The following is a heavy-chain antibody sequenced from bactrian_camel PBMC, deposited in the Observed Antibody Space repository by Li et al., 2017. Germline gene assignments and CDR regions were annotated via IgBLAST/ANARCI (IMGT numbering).Heavy chain of an antibody. Sequence: VQLVESGGGLVQAGGSLSLSCVLSGYTYSYPYMGWFRQAPGTEREGIAAIFTGSGRTYYDDSVKGRFIISQDRATNMVYLQMNSLQPEDTAMYYCAADTMVGGQAPAMASGARGPRSPSP. CDR3: AADTMVGGQAPAMAS. V-gene: IGHV3S40*01. CDR1: GYTYSYPY. J-gene: IGHJ4*01. D-gene: IGHD3*01. CDR2: IFTGSGRT.